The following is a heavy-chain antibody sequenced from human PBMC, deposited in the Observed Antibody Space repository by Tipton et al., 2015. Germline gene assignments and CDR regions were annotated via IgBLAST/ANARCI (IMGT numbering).Heavy chain of an antibody. D-gene: IGHD4-23*01. CDR1: GGFISKYF. J-gene: IGHJ4*02. CDR2: IHYSGST. Sequence: TLSLTCTVSGGFISKYFWTWIRQPPGKELEWIGYIHYSGSTNYNASLKSRVTISVDTSKTQFSLKMSSVTASDTAVYYCARARGRHGGLFDSWGQGILVTVSS. V-gene: IGHV4-59*01. CDR3: ARARGRHGGLFDS.